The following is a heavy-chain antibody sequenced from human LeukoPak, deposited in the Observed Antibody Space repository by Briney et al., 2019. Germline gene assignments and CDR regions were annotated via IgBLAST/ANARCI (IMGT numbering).Heavy chain of an antibody. D-gene: IGHD3-10*01. J-gene: IGHJ4*02. CDR3: AKDQIITMVRGVINLFDY. CDR2: ISGSGGST. Sequence: GGSLRLSRAASGFTFSSYAMSWVRQAPGKGLEWVSAISGSGGSTYYADSVKGRFTISRGNSKNTLYLQMTSLRAEDTAVYYCAKDQIITMVRGVINLFDYWGQGTLVTVSS. CDR1: GFTFSSYA. V-gene: IGHV3-23*01.